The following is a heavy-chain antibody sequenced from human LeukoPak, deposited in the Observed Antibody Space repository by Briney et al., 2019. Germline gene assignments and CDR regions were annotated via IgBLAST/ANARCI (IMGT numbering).Heavy chain of an antibody. CDR2: IWHSGTT. CDR3: MGADYGGH. D-gene: IGHD4-17*01. Sequence: SETLSLTCAVSGASIISNNWWSWVRQPSGKGLEWIGEIWHSGTTNYNPSLKSRVTISVDNSKNQFSLKLNSVTAADTAVYYCMGADYGGHWGQGTPVTVSS. J-gene: IGHJ4*02. CDR1: GASIISNNW. V-gene: IGHV4-4*02.